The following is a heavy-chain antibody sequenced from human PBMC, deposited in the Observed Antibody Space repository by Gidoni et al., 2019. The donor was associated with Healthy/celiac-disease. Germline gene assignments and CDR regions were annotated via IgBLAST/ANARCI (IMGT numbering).Heavy chain of an antibody. CDR3: ARYYSGAIDY. V-gene: IGHV3-48*02. D-gene: IGHD3-10*01. CDR1: GFTFGSYS. Sequence: EMQLVASGGGVVQSAGSLRLACAASGFTFGSYSLNWVRQATWKGLEWFSYISSSSSTIYSADSVKGPFTISRDNAKNSLYLQMNSLRDEDTAVYYCARYYSGAIDYWGQGTLVTVSS. CDR2: ISSSSSTI. J-gene: IGHJ4*02.